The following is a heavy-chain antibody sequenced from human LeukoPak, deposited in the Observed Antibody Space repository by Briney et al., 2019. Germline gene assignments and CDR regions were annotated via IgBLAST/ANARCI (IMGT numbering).Heavy chain of an antibody. J-gene: IGHJ6*03. CDR1: GFTVSSNY. CDR3: ARDLYGSGSYLAYYYYYYMDV. V-gene: IGHV3-66*01. D-gene: IGHD3-10*01. CDR2: IYSGGST. Sequence: GGSLRLSCAASGFTVSSNYMSWVRQAPGKGLEWVSVIYSGGSTYYADSVKGRFTISRDNSKNTLYLQMNSLRAEDTAVYYCARDLYGSGSYLAYYYYYYMDVWGKGTTVTISS.